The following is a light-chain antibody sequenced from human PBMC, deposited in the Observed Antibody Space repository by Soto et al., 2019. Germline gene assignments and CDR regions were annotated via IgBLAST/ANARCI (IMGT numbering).Light chain of an antibody. Sequence: DIQLTQSPSTLSASVGDRVTITCRASQSISRWLAWYQQKPGKAPNLLIYEASSLESGVPSRFSGSGSGTKLTLTIRRLQHDDFDSYQCYNYSSYSRTFGQGTQVEIK. CDR2: EAS. CDR1: QSISRW. J-gene: IGKJ1*01. V-gene: IGKV1-5*03. CDR3: YNYSSYSRT.